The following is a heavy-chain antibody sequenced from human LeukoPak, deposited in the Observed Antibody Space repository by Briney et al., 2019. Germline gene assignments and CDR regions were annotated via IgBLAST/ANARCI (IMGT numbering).Heavy chain of an antibody. J-gene: IGHJ3*02. D-gene: IGHD1-26*01. CDR1: GFTFSSYA. CDR3: AKEVAYSGSYSHAFDI. Sequence: GGSLRLSCAASGFTFSSYAMSWVRQAPGKGLEWVSAISGSGGSTYYADSVKGRFTISGDNSKNTLYLQMNSLRAEDTAVYYCAKEVAYSGSYSHAFDIWGQGTMATVSS. V-gene: IGHV3-23*01. CDR2: ISGSGGST.